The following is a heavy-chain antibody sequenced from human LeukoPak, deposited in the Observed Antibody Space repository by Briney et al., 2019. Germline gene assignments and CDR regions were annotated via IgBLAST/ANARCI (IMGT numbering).Heavy chain of an antibody. CDR3: ARDMWSRDGSGSLLRHYFDY. V-gene: IGHV1-2*02. CDR2: INPNSGGT. Sequence: GASVKVSCKASGYTFTGYYMHWVRQAPGQGLEWMGWINPNSGGTNYAQKFQGRVTMTRDTSISTAYMELSRLRSDDTAVYYCARDMWSRDGSGSLLRHYFDYWGQGTLVTVSS. J-gene: IGHJ4*02. D-gene: IGHD3-10*01. CDR1: GYTFTGYY.